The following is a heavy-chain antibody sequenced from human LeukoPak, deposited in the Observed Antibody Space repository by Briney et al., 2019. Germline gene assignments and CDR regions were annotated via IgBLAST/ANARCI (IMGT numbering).Heavy chain of an antibody. V-gene: IGHV1-18*01. D-gene: IGHD3-22*01. Sequence: ASVKGPCKTSGYTFSRHGITWVRQAPGQGIKWMGWVSGYNGNTNYAQNVQGRVTMTTDTSTNTAYMELRSLRSDDTAVYYCAKDIHPGLDSGASCCFDYWGQGTPVTVSS. CDR3: AKDIHPGLDSGASCCFDY. CDR2: VSGYNGNT. CDR1: GYTFSRHG. J-gene: IGHJ4*02.